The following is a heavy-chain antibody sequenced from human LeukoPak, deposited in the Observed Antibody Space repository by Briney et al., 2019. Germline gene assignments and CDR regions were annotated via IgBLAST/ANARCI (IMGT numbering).Heavy chain of an antibody. Sequence: SETLSLTCTVSGGSISSYYWSWIRQPAGKGLECIGRIYTSGSTNYNPSIKSRVTMSVDTSKNQFSLKLSSVTAADTAVYYCARDSRHYDSSGYYYYYGMDVWGQGTTVTVSS. CDR2: IYTSGST. CDR1: GGSISSYY. CDR3: ARDSRHYDSSGYYYYYGMDV. V-gene: IGHV4-4*07. J-gene: IGHJ6*02. D-gene: IGHD3-22*01.